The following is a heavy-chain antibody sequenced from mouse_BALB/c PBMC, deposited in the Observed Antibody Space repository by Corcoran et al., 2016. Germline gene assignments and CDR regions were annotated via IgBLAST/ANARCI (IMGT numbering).Heavy chain of an antibody. CDR2: INPYNDGT. J-gene: IGHJ3*01. V-gene: IGHV1S45*01. Sequence: EVQLQQSGPELVKPGASVKMSCKASGYIFTSYVMHWVKQKPGQGLEWIGYINPYNDGTSYNQNFKDKASLTVDKSSSTAYMELHSLTSEDSAVYYCARPPYGSSAWFAYWGQGTLVTVSA. CDR3: ARPPYGSSAWFAY. D-gene: IGHD1-1*01. CDR1: GYIFTSYV.